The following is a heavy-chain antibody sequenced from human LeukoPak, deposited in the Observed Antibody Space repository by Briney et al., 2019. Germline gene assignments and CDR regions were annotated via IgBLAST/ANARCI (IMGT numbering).Heavy chain of an antibody. CDR3: ASAKRITMVRGVINDAFDI. J-gene: IGHJ3*02. CDR2: INHSGST. V-gene: IGHV4-34*01. D-gene: IGHD3-10*01. Sequence: SETLSLTCAVYGGSFSGYYWSWIRQPPGKGLEWIGEINHSGSTNYNPSLKSRVTISVDTSKNQFSLKLSSVTAADTAVYYCASAKRITMVRGVINDAFDIWGQGTMVTVSS. CDR1: GGSFSGYY.